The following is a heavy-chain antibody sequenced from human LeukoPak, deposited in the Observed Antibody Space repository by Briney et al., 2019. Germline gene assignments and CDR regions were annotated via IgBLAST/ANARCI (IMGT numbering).Heavy chain of an antibody. V-gene: IGHV3-7*01. Sequence: TGGSLRLSCAASGFTFSSYWMSWVRQAPGKGLEWVANIKQDGSEKYYVDSVKGRFTISRDNAKNSLYLQMNSLRAEDTAVYYCARPTYYYDSSGYFYWGQGTLVTVSS. J-gene: IGHJ4*02. CDR1: GFTFSSYW. CDR2: IKQDGSEK. CDR3: ARPTYYYDSSGYFY. D-gene: IGHD3-22*01.